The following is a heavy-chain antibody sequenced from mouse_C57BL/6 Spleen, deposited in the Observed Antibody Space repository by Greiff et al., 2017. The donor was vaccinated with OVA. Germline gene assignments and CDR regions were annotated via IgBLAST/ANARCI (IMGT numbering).Heavy chain of an antibody. Sequence: DVMLVESGGGLVQPGGSMKLSCVASGFTFSNYWMNWVRQSPEKGLEWVAQIRLKSDNYATHYAESVKGRFTISRDDSKSSVYLQMNNLRAEDTGIYYCTALFITSFDDWGQGTTLTVSS. CDR1: GFTFSNYW. V-gene: IGHV6-3*01. CDR2: IRLKSDNYAT. J-gene: IGHJ2*01. D-gene: IGHD1-1*01. CDR3: TALFITSFDD.